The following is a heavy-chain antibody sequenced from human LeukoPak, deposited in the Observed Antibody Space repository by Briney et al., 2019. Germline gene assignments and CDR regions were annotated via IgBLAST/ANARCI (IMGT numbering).Heavy chain of an antibody. CDR3: AKVILVGGYSYGYLMDY. CDR2: IRYDGSNK. CDR1: GFTFSSYG. D-gene: IGHD5-18*01. J-gene: IGHJ4*02. V-gene: IGHV3-30*02. Sequence: PGGSLRLSCAASGFTFSSYGMHWVRQAPGKGLEWVAFIRYDGSNKYYADSVKGRFTISRDNSKNTLYLQMNSLRAEDTAVYYCAKVILVGGYSYGYLMDYWGQGTLVTVSS.